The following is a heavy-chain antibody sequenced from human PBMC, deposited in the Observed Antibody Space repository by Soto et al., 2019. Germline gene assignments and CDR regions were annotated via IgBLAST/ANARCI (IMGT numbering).Heavy chain of an antibody. J-gene: IGHJ4*02. CDR2: INPGNGNT. CDR3: ARRGALTNYYYVYYFDY. Sequence: ASVKVSCKASGYTFPRYALHWVRQAPWQSPEWMGWINPGNGNTKYSQRFQGRVTITRETSASSAYMELSSLTSEDTAVYYCARRGALTNYYYVYYFDYWGQGTLVTSP. V-gene: IGHV1-3*01. CDR1: GYTFPRYA. D-gene: IGHD3-9*01.